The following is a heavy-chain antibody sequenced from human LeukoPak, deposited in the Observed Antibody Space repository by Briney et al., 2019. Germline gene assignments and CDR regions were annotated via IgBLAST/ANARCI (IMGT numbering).Heavy chain of an antibody. D-gene: IGHD1-26*01. J-gene: IGHJ4*02. CDR1: GGSISSSTYY. V-gene: IGHV4-39*01. Sequence: SETLSLTCTVSGGSISSSTYYWGWIRQPPGKGLEWIGSLYYSGSSYYNPSLKSRVTISVDTSKNQFSLKLRSVTAADTAVYYCARHLWAGSYPSDYWGQGTLVTVSS. CDR3: ARHLWAGSYPSDY. CDR2: LYYSGSS.